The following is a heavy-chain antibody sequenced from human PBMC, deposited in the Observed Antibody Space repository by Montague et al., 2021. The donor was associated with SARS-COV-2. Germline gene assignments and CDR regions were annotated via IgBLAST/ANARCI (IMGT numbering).Heavy chain of an antibody. CDR3: ARERWAVGVSFDY. V-gene: IGHV6-1*01. J-gene: IGHJ4*02. Sequence: CAISGDSFSIPLAPWPWIRQSPSRGLEWLGRTYYRSRWSNDYAVSVRSRIIINPDTSTNQFSLQLSSVTPEDTAVYFCARERWAVGVSFDYWGQGTLVTVSS. CDR2: TYYRSRWSN. D-gene: IGHD1-26*01. CDR1: GDSFSIPLAP.